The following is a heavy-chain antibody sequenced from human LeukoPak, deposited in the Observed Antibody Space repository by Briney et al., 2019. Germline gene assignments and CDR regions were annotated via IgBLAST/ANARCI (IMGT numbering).Heavy chain of an antibody. D-gene: IGHD3-3*01. CDR1: GGTFSSYA. CDR2: IIPILGIA. CDR3: ARWGNYDFWSGSPYGMDV. J-gene: IGHJ6*02. V-gene: IGHV1-69*04. Sequence: SVKVSCKASGGTFSSYAISWVRQAPGQGLEWMGRIIPILGIANYAQKFQGRVTITADKSTSTAYMELSSLRSEDTAVYYCARWGNYDFWSGSPYGMDVWGQGTTVTVSS.